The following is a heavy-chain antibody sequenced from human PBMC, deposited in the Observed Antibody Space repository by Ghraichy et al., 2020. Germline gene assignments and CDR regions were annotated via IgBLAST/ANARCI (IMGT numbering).Heavy chain of an antibody. CDR2: IYYSGST. CDR3: ASNKYGIDV. D-gene: IGHD1/OR15-1a*01. Sequence: SETLSLTCTVSGRSISSYYWSWIRQPPGKGLEWIGYIYYSGSTNYNPSLKSRVTISVDTSKNQFSLKLSSVTAADTAVYYCASNKYGIDVWGQGTTVTVSS. V-gene: IGHV4-59*08. J-gene: IGHJ6*02. CDR1: GRSISSYY.